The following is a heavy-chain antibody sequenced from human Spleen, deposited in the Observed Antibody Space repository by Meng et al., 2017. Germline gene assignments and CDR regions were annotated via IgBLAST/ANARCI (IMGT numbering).Heavy chain of an antibody. D-gene: IGHD4-11*01. CDR2: INHSGST. V-gene: IGHV4-34*01. J-gene: IGHJ4*02. CDR1: GGSFSDYY. Sequence: QGTLQKWGACLLKPSETRSLTCVVSGGSFSDYYWSWIRQPPGKGLERIGEINHSGSTNYNPSLESRATISVDTSQNNLSLKLSSVTAADSAVYYCARGPTTMAHDFDYWGQGTLVTASS. CDR3: ARGPTTMAHDFDY.